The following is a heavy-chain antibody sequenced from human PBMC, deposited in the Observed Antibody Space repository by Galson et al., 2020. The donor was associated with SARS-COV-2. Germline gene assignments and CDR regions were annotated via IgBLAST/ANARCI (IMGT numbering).Heavy chain of an antibody. J-gene: IGHJ6*02. V-gene: IGHV4-30-4*08. CDR3: ARETVTTDNYYYYGMDV. CDR1: GGSISSNDFF. CDR2: VYYSENV. Sequence: SQTLSLTCTVSGGSISSNDFFWSWIRQSPGKGLEWLGYVYYSENVYYNPSFRSRISISIDTSKNQFSLKLGSVTAADTAIYYCARETVTTDNYYYYGMDVWGQGTTVIVS. D-gene: IGHD4-17*01.